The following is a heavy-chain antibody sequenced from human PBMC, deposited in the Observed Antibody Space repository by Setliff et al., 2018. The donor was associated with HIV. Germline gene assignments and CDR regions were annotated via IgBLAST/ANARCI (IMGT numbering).Heavy chain of an antibody. CDR2: IYHSGST. J-gene: IGHJ5*01. V-gene: IGHV4-34*01. D-gene: IGHD2-15*01. CDR3: ARSIVVVVAATPLGWFDS. CDR1: GGSFSGYY. Sequence: SETLSLTCAVYGGSFSGYYWSWIRQTPGKGLEWIGEIYHSGSTNYNPSLRSRVTMSVDTSKNQFSLKLSSVTAADTAVYYCARSIVVVVAATPLGWFDSWGQGTLVTVSS.